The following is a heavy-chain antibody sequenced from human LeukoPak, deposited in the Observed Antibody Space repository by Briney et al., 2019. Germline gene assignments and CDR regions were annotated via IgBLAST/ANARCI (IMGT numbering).Heavy chain of an antibody. J-gene: IGHJ3*02. CDR1: GYTFTSYD. CDR3: ARSARWQKRYAFDI. CDR2: MNPNSGNT. V-gene: IGHV1-8*01. D-gene: IGHD6-6*01. Sequence: VASVTVSCKASGYTFTSYDINWVRQATGQGLEWMGWMNPNSGNTGYAQKFQGRVTMTRNTSISTAYMELSSLRSEDTAVYYCARSARWQKRYAFDIWGQGTMVTVSS.